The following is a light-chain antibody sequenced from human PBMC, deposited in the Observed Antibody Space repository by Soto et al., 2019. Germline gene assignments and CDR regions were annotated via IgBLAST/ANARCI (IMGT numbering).Light chain of an antibody. CDR3: QQYGSSPPVT. CDR1: QSVSSSY. V-gene: IGKV3-20*01. Sequence: EIVLTQSPGTLSLSPGERATLSCRASQSVSSSYLAWYQQKPGQAPRLLIYGASGRATGIPDRFSGSGSGTDFTLTISRMAPEDCAVYYCQQYGSSPPVTFGQGTRLEIK. J-gene: IGKJ5*01. CDR2: GAS.